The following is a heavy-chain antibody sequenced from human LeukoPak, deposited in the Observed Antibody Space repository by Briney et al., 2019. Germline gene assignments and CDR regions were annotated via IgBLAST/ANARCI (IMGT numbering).Heavy chain of an antibody. J-gene: IGHJ4*02. CDR1: GFTFSSYA. V-gene: IGHV3-30*04. CDR2: ISYDGSKK. Sequence: GGSLRLPCAASGFTFSSYAMHWVRQAPGKGLGWGAVISYDGSKKYYADSVRSRFTISRDNSKNTLYLQMNSLRAEETAVYYCAKLIAVAGGDYWGQGTLVTVSS. CDR3: AKLIAVAGGDY. D-gene: IGHD6-19*01.